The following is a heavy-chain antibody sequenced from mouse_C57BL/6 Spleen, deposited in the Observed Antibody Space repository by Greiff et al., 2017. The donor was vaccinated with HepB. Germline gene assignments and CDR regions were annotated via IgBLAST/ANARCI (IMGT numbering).Heavy chain of an antibody. D-gene: IGHD2-4*01. J-gene: IGHJ2*01. Sequence: VQLQQSGPELVKPGASVKISCKASGYSFTSYYIHWVKQRPGQGLEWIGWIYPGSGNTKYNEKFKGKATLTADTSSSTAYMQLSSLTSEDSAVYYCARGGLRRGFDYWGQGTTLTVSS. CDR3: ARGGLRRGFDY. V-gene: IGHV1-66*01. CDR1: GYSFTSYY. CDR2: IYPGSGNT.